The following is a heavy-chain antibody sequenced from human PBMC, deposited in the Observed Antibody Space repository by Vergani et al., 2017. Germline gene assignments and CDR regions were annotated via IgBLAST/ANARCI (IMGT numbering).Heavy chain of an antibody. CDR3: ARDPAMVTPLLDYYYGMDV. CDR1: GFTFSSYS. J-gene: IGHJ6*02. Sequence: EVQLVESGGGLVKPGGSLRLSCAASGFTFSSYSMNWVRQAPGKGLEWVSSISSSCSYIYYADSVKGRFTISRDNAKNSLYLQMNSLRAEDTAVYYCARDPAMVTPLLDYYYGMDVWGQGTTVTVSS. D-gene: IGHD5-18*01. CDR2: ISSSCSYI. V-gene: IGHV3-21*01.